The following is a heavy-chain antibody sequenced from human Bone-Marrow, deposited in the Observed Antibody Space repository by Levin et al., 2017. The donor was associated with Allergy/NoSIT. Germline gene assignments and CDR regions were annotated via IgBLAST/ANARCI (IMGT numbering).Heavy chain of an antibody. Sequence: GESLKISCKASGYTFTNNDINWVRQAIGQGPEWMGWMNPDTGDTGYAQKFRGRLTMTRDTSISTVYMELNSLRSEDTAIYYCARVVLRVQHNRGMDVWGQGTTVTVSS. CDR1: GYTFTNND. CDR2: MNPDTGDT. D-gene: IGHD1-1*01. CDR3: ARVVLRVQHNRGMDV. V-gene: IGHV1-8*01. J-gene: IGHJ6*02.